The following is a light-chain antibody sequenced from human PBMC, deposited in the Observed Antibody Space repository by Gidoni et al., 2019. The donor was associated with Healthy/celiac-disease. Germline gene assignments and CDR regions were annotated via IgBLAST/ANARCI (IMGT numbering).Light chain of an antibody. CDR3: QQLNSYPLT. V-gene: IGKV1-9*01. Sequence: IQLTHSPTFLSASVGDRVTITCRASQGISSYLAWYQQKPGKAPKLLIYAASTWQSGAPASFSGSGAGTEFNLTISSLQPEDVANYYCQQLNSYPLTFSGGTKVEIK. J-gene: IGKJ4*01. CDR2: AAS. CDR1: QGISSY.